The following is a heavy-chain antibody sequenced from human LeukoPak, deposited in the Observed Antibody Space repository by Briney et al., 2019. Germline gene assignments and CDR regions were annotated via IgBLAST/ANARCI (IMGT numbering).Heavy chain of an antibody. CDR2: ISGSGGST. V-gene: IGHV3-23*01. CDR3: AKGGSGWCVGLFDY. J-gene: IGHJ4*02. CDR1: GFTFSSSA. D-gene: IGHD6-19*01. Sequence: PGGSLRLSCAASGFTFSSSAMSWVRQAPGKGLECVSVISGSGGSTYYADSVKGRFTISRDNSKSTLYLQMNSLRAEDTAVYYCAKGGSGWCVGLFDYWGQGTLVTVSS.